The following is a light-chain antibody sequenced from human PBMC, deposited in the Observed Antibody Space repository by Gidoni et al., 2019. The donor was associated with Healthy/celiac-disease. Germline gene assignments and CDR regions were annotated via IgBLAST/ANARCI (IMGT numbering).Light chain of an antibody. CDR2: DDS. J-gene: IGLJ3*02. V-gene: IGLV3-21*02. Sequence: SYVLTQPPSVSVAPGQTARITCGGNNSGSKSVHWYQQKPGQAPVLVVYDDSARPSGIPERFSCSNSGNTATLTISRVEAGDEADYYCQVWDSSSDHWVFGGGTKLTVL. CDR1: NSGSKS. CDR3: QVWDSSSDHWV.